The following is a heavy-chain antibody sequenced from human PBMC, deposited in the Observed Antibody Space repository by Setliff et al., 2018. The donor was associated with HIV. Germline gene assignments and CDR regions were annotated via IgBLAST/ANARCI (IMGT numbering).Heavy chain of an antibody. CDR1: GHTSTSSD. Sequence: ASVKVSCKASGHTSTSSDINWVRQATGQGLEWMGWMNPNSGNTGYAQKFQGRVTMTRDTSIRTAYMELSSLRSEDTAVYYCARGAWYTSGWYSSRYLDVWGKGTTVTVSS. J-gene: IGHJ6*03. CDR3: ARGAWYTSGWYSSRYLDV. D-gene: IGHD6-19*01. V-gene: IGHV1-8*02. CDR2: MNPNSGNT.